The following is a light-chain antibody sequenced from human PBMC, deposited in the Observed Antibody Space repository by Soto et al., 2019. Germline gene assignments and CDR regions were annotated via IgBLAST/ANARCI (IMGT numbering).Light chain of an antibody. V-gene: IGLV1-40*01. CDR3: QSYDRSLGGSKL. CDR2: ANN. Sequence: QLVLTQPPSVSGAPGQRVTISCTGSSSNIGTFDVHWYQQLPGTAPKVLIYANNNRPSGVPDRFSGSKSGASGSLAITGLQAEDEADYYCQSYDRSLGGSKLFGGGTKLTVL. CDR1: SSNIGTFD. J-gene: IGLJ3*02.